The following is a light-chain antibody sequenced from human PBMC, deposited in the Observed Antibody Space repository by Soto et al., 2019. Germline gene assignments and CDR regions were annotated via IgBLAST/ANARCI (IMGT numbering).Light chain of an antibody. CDR3: QNRNNWPPDAT. Sequence: EMVLTQSPAPLSLSPGDRVTLSCRASQSVGSYLAWYQQKPGQAPRLLIYGASNRATGIPARFSGSGSGTDFTLTISSLEPEDFAVYFCQNRNNWPPDATFGQGTRLEIK. J-gene: IGKJ2*01. CDR2: GAS. CDR1: QSVGSY. V-gene: IGKV3-11*01.